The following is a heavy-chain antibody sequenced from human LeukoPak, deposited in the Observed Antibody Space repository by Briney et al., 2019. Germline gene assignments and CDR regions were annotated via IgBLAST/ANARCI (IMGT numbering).Heavy chain of an antibody. CDR2: ISSSSSYT. CDR3: ARDSGYSGYSDY. D-gene: IGHD5-12*01. Sequence: KPGGSLRLSCAASGFTFSDYYMSWIRQAPGKGLEWVSYISSSSSYTGYADSVKGQFTISRDNAKNSLNLQMNSLRAEDTAVYYCARDSGYSGYSDYWGQGTLVTVSS. V-gene: IGHV3-11*05. CDR1: GFTFSDYY. J-gene: IGHJ4*02.